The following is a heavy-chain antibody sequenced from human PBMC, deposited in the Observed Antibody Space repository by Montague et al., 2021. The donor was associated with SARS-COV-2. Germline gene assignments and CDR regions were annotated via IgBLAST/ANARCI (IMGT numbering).Heavy chain of an antibody. CDR1: GGSLSSSSYY. D-gene: IGHD6-13*01. Sequence: SETLSLTCTVSGGSLSSSSYYWGWIRQPSGKGLEWVGSFFYSGSTYYNPSLKSRVTISVDTSKNQFSLKLSSVTAADTAVYYCARPQQQLAFDYWGQGTLVTVSS. J-gene: IGHJ4*02. V-gene: IGHV4-39*01. CDR3: ARPQQQLAFDY. CDR2: FFYSGST.